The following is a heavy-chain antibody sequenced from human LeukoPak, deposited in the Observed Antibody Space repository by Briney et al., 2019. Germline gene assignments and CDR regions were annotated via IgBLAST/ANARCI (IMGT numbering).Heavy chain of an antibody. Sequence: PSETLSLTCIVPGGSISSSSYYWAWIRQSPGKGLEWIGTFSSGGSAYYNPSLTSRVSISKDTSDNQFSLRLYSVTAADTAVYYCARKQTETMYDVWGQGTQVTVSS. D-gene: IGHD1-7*01. V-gene: IGHV4-39*07. CDR1: GGSISSSSYY. J-gene: IGHJ4*02. CDR3: ARKQTETMYDV. CDR2: FSSGGSA.